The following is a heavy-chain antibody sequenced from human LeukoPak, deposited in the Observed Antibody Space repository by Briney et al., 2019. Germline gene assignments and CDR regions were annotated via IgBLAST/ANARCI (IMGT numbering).Heavy chain of an antibody. CDR2: VTPYSFNT. D-gene: IGHD4-17*01. J-gene: IGHJ4*02. Sequence: ASVKFSCKASGYTFTSYGISWVRQAPGQGLEWLGWVTPYSFNTKSAQKFQGRVTMTTDTSTSKAYMELRSLRSDDTAVYYCARDYGDYVIGFDYWGQGTLVTVSS. CDR1: GYTFTSYG. V-gene: IGHV1-18*01. CDR3: ARDYGDYVIGFDY.